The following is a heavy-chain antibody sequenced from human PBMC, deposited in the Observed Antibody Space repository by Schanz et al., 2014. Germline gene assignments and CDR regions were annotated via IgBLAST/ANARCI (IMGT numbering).Heavy chain of an antibody. D-gene: IGHD3-3*02. CDR3: ARHLVNAYGMDV. CDR1: GGSSSDCY. CDR2: INHSGGT. J-gene: IGHJ6*02. Sequence: QVQLQQWGAGLLKASETLSLTCAVYGGSSSDCYWSWIRQPPGKGLEWIGEINHSGGTNYNPSLRSGVTISMDTSKNQFFLKVTSVTAADTAVYYCARHLVNAYGMDVWGQGTAVTVSS. V-gene: IGHV4-34*01.